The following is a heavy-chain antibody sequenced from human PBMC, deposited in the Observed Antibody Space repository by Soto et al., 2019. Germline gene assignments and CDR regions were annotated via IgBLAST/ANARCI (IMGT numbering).Heavy chain of an antibody. CDR2: IYYSGST. D-gene: IGHD6-19*01. J-gene: IGHJ4*02. CDR3: ARGSTAVAGLFDY. V-gene: IGHV4-39*07. Sequence: TSETLSLTCTVSGGSISSSSYYWGWIRQPPGKGLEWIGSIYYSGSTNYNPSLKSRVTISVDTSKNQFSLKLSSVTAADTAVYFCARGSTAVAGLFDYWGQGTLVTVSS. CDR1: GGSISSSSYY.